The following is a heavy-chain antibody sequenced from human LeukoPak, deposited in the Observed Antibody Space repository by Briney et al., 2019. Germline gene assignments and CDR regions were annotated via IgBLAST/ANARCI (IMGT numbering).Heavy chain of an antibody. V-gene: IGHV1-8*01. CDR1: GYTFTSYD. D-gene: IGHD5-18*01. Sequence: ASVKVSCKASGYTFTSYDINWVRQATGQGLEWMGWMNPNSGNTGYAQKFQGRVTMTRNTSISTAYMELSSLRSEDTAVYYCARGPGGYRFRIVYYYYMAVWGKGTTVTISS. CDR3: ARGPGGYRFRIVYYYYMAV. CDR2: MNPNSGNT. J-gene: IGHJ6*03.